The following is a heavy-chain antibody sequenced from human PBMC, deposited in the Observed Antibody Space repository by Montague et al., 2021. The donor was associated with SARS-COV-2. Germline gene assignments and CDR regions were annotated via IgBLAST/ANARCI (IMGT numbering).Heavy chain of an antibody. Sequence: SETLSLTCAVSGGSFSRYYWSWIRQPPGKGLEWVGEINHGGSTNYNPSLKNRLTISADTSKNQFSLKLTSVAATDTAVYYCARLRDGVVPSPILGIGPYFTYYYMDVWGKGTTVTVS. CDR1: GGSFSRYY. D-gene: IGHD2-15*01. CDR2: INHGGST. CDR3: ARLRDGVVPSPILGIGPYFTYYYMDV. V-gene: IGHV4-34*01. J-gene: IGHJ6*03.